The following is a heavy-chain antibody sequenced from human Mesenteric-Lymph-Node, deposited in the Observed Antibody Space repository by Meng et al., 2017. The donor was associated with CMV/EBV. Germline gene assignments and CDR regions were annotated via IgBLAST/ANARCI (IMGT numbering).Heavy chain of an antibody. CDR1: GFTFSTFA. CDR3: AKEAPVTPPPPNWFDP. Sequence: GGSLRLSCTASGFTFSTFAMTWVRQAPGKGLEWVSISYSGGTKTYYADSVKGRFTISRDNSNNTLFLQMNSLRAEDTAVYYCAKEAPVTPPPPNWFDPWGQGTLVTVSS. D-gene: IGHD2/OR15-2a*01. CDR2: SYSGGTKT. J-gene: IGHJ5*02. V-gene: IGHV3-23*03.